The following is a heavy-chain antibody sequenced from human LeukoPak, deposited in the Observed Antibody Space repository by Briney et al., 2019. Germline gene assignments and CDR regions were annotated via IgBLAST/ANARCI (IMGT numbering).Heavy chain of an antibody. CDR3: AKSTTWIQLWSYFDY. V-gene: IGHV3-43D*03. CDR1: GFTFDDYG. D-gene: IGHD5-18*01. Sequence: PGGSLRLSCAASGFTFDDYGMSWVRQAPGKGLEWVSGINWDGGSTYYADSVKGRFTISRDNSKNSLYLQMNSLRAEDTALYYCAKSTTWIQLWSYFDYWSQGTLVTVSS. CDR2: INWDGGST. J-gene: IGHJ4*02.